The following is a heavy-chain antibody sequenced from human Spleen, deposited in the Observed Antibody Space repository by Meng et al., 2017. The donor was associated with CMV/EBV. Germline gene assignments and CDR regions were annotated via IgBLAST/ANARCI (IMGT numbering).Heavy chain of an antibody. CDR1: GFTFRSYG. J-gene: IGHJ4*02. D-gene: IGHD3-10*01. Sequence: GESLKISCAGSGFTFRSYGMHWVRQAPGKGLEWVAFIRYDGTNKYYADSVKGRLSVSRDNSSNTRYLQMNSLRVEDTAVYYCAKDSLRVSSYFDYWGQGTLVTVSS. V-gene: IGHV3-30*02. CDR3: AKDSLRVSSYFDY. CDR2: IRYDGTNK.